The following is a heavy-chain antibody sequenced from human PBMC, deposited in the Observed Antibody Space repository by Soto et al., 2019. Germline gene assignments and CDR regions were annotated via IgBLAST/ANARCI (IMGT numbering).Heavy chain of an antibody. CDR3: ARYGSGPDNWFDP. CDR2: IVVGSGNT. V-gene: IGHV1-58*01. CDR1: GFTFTNSA. J-gene: IGHJ5*02. Sequence: ASVKVSCKASGFTFTNSAVQWLRQARGQRLEWIGWIVVGSGNTNYAQKFQERVTITRDMSTSTAYMELSSLRPEDTAVYYCARYGSGPDNWFDPWGQGTLVTVSS. D-gene: IGHD3-10*01.